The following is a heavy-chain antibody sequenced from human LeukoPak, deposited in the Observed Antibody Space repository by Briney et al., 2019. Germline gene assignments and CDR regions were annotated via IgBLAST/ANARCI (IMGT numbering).Heavy chain of an antibody. CDR1: GGSISNYY. V-gene: IGHV4-59*01. Sequence: KLSETLSLTCTVSGGSISNYYWSWIRQPPGKGLDWIGYIYEGGSTDYNPSLKSRVTISADTSRNQFSLKLYSVTAADTAIYYCVRDREMAYWGQGILVTVSS. J-gene: IGHJ4*02. CDR2: IYEGGST. D-gene: IGHD2-8*01. CDR3: VRDREMAY.